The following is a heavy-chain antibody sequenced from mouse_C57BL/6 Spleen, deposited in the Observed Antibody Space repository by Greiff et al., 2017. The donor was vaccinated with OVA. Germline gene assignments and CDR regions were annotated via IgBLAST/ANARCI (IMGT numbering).Heavy chain of an antibody. V-gene: IGHV1-7*01. Sequence: VQLQQSGAELAKPGASVKLSCKASGYTFTSYWMHWVKQRPGQGLEWIGYINPSSGYTKYNQKFKDKATLTAAKSSSTAYMQLSSLTYEDSAVYYCARLATPQWFAYWGEGTLVTVSA. J-gene: IGHJ3*01. CDR2: INPSSGYT. D-gene: IGHD1-2*01. CDR1: GYTFTSYW. CDR3: ARLATPQWFAY.